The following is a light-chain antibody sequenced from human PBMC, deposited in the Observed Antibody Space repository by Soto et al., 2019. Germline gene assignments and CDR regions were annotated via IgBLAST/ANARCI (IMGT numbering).Light chain of an antibody. CDR3: QQYNNWPNT. CDR1: QSVSSN. Sequence: EIVMTQSPATLSVSPGERATLSCRASQSVSSNLAWYQQKPGQAPRLLIYGASTRATVIPARFSGSWSRTEFTLTISRLESEEFAFYYCQQYNNWPNTFGQGTKLEIK. J-gene: IGKJ2*01. CDR2: GAS. V-gene: IGKV3-15*01.